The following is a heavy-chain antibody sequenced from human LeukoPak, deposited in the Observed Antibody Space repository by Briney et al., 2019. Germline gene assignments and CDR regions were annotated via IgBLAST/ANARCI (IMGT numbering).Heavy chain of an antibody. CDR3: ARPTSRGATRPFDY. Sequence: SETLSLTCTVSGGSISSSSYYWSWIRQPAGKGLEWIGRINTSGSTNYNPSLKSRVTISVDTSKNQFSLKLSSVTAADTAVYYCARPTSRGATRPFDYWGQGTLVTVSS. D-gene: IGHD1-26*01. J-gene: IGHJ4*02. CDR2: INTSGST. V-gene: IGHV4-61*02. CDR1: GGSISSSSYY.